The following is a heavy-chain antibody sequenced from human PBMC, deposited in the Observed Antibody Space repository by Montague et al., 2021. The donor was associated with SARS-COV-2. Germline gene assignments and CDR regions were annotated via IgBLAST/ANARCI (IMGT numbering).Heavy chain of an antibody. D-gene: IGHD1-26*01. CDR1: GDSVSRHNAA. CDR3: ARYSYSGTYFGLNDAFDI. J-gene: IGHJ3*02. V-gene: IGHV6-1*01. Sequence: CAISGDSVSRHNAAWNWHRQSPSRGLEWLGRTCYRSEWYFDYAISLRGRITINPDTSKNQFSLQLDSVTLDDTAVYYCARYSYSGTYFGLNDAFDIWGQGTLVTVSS. CDR2: TCYRSEWYF.